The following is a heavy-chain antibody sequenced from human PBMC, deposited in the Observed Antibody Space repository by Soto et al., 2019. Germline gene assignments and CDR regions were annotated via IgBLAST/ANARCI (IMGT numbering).Heavy chain of an antibody. D-gene: IGHD6-13*01. CDR3: AKDWAAAGTGYYYYYGMDV. J-gene: IGHJ6*02. CDR2: ISGSGGST. Sequence: PGGSLRLSCAASGFTFSSYAMSWVRQAPGKGLEWVSAISGSGGSTYYADSVKGRFTISRDNSKNTLYLQMNSLRAEDTAVYYCAKDWAAAGTGYYYYYGMDVWGQGTTVTVSS. V-gene: IGHV3-23*01. CDR1: GFTFSSYA.